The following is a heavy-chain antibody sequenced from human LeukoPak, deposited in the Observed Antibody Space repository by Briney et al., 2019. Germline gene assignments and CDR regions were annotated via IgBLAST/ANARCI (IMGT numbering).Heavy chain of an antibody. D-gene: IGHD6-19*01. CDR2: IGDSGEST. J-gene: IGHJ4*02. CDR1: GFAFSSYG. V-gene: IGHV3-23*01. CDR3: AKDLIAVAGTFDY. Sequence: PGGSLRLSCAASGFAFSSYGMHWVRQAPGKGLEWVSGIGDSGESTYYADFVKGRFTISRDNSKNALYLQMNSLRAEDTAVYYCAKDLIAVAGTFDYWGQGTLVTVSS.